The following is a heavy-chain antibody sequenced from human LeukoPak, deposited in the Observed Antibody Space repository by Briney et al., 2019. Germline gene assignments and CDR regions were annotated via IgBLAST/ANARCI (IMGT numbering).Heavy chain of an antibody. CDR1: GFTFGDYA. CDR3: TRVGAAAGRIDFDY. J-gene: IGHJ4*02. CDR2: IRSKAYGGTT. D-gene: IGHD6-13*01. Sequence: PGGSLRLSCTASGFTFGDYAMSWFRQAPGKGLEWVGFIRSKAYGGTTEYAASVKGRFTISRDDSKSIAYLQMNSLKTEDTAVYYCTRVGAAAGRIDFDYWGQGTLVTVSS. V-gene: IGHV3-49*03.